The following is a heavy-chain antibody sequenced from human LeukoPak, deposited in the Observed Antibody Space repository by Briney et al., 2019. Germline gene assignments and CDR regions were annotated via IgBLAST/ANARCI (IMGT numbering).Heavy chain of an antibody. D-gene: IGHD2-2*01. CDR1: GGSMSSISYY. CDR2: IYYSGST. Sequence: SETLSLTCTVSGGSMSSISYYWGWIRHPPGEGLEWIGRIYYSGSTYCSPSLKCRGTISGDTSKNQFSLKLSSVTAADTAVYYCARDAGYCSSTSCYATGWFDPWGQGTLVTVS. J-gene: IGHJ5*02. V-gene: IGHV4-39*07. CDR3: ARDAGYCSSTSCYATGWFDP.